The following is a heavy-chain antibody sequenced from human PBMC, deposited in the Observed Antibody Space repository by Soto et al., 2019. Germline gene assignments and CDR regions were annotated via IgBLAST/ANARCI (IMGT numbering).Heavy chain of an antibody. CDR2: ISAYNGNT. Sequence: QVQLVQSGAEVKKPGASVKVSCKASGYTFTSYGISWVRQAPGQGLEWMGWISAYNGNTNYAQKLQGRVTMTTDASTSTPYMELRSLRADDTAVYYCASDQGDYGSGPGAYGMDVWGQGTTVTVSS. V-gene: IGHV1-18*01. J-gene: IGHJ6*02. D-gene: IGHD3-10*01. CDR3: ASDQGDYGSGPGAYGMDV. CDR1: GYTFTSYG.